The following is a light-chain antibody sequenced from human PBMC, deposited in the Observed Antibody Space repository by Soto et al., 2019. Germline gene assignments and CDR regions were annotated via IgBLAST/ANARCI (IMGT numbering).Light chain of an antibody. CDR1: SSDIGTYHF. CDR2: DVG. Sequence: QSALTQPASVSGSPGQSITISCTGTSSDIGTYHFVSWYQVHPGRAPKLIIHDVGDRPSGVSNRFSGSKSGNTASLTISGLQPEDEADYYCSSYRSTTTVFGTGTKVTVL. CDR3: SSYRSTTTV. J-gene: IGLJ1*01. V-gene: IGLV2-14*01.